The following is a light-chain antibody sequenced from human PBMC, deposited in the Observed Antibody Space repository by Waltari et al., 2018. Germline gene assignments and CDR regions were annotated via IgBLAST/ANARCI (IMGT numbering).Light chain of an antibody. CDR3: QQYYSSPFT. Sequence: DIVMTQSPDSLAVSLGARATINCKSSQSILSRSNNKNKLLWYQQRPGQPPKLLIYWASSRQSGVPERFSGSGSGTDFTLTISSLQVEDVAVYYCQQYYSSPFTFGPGTKVDIK. J-gene: IGKJ3*01. CDR2: WAS. V-gene: IGKV4-1*01. CDR1: QSILSRSNNKNK.